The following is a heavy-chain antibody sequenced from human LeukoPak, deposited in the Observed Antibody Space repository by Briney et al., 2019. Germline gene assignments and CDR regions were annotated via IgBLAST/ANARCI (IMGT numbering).Heavy chain of an antibody. CDR2: IYTSGSI. Sequence: KSSETLSLTCTVSGGSISSSSYYWSWIRQPAGKGLEWIGRIYTSGSINYNPSLKSRVTISVDTSKNQFSLKLSSVTAADTAVYYCARGVTGVNFDFWGQGTLVTVSS. V-gene: IGHV4-61*02. CDR1: GGSISSSSYY. J-gene: IGHJ4*02. D-gene: IGHD5-18*01. CDR3: ARGVTGVNFDF.